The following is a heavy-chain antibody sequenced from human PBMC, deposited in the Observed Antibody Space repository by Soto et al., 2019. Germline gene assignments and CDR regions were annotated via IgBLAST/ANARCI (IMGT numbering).Heavy chain of an antibody. D-gene: IGHD3-10*01. CDR3: ARDYGSGIPGGRYYYYYGMDV. Sequence: QVQLQESGPGLVKPSQTLSLTCTVSGGSISSGGYYWSWIRQHPGKGLEWIGYIYYSGSTNYNPSLKSRVTISVDTSKNQFSLKLSSVTAADTAVYYCARDYGSGIPGGRYYYYYGMDVWGQGTTVTVSS. J-gene: IGHJ6*02. CDR1: GGSISSGGYY. V-gene: IGHV4-31*03. CDR2: IYYSGST.